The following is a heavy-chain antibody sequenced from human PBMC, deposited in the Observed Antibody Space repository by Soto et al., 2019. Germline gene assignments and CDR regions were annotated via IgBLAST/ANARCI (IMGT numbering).Heavy chain of an antibody. CDR1: GFSPSTSGVG. D-gene: IGHD6-13*01. CDR2: IYWNDDK. V-gene: IGHV2-5*01. Sequence: QITLKESGPTLVKPTQPLTLTCTFSGFSPSTSGVGVGWIRQPPGKALEWLALIYWNDDKRYSPSLKSRLTITKDTSKNQVVLTMTNMDPVDTATYYCAHSLGGAAAVTGGWYFDLWGRGTLVTVSS. CDR3: AHSLGGAAAVTGGWYFDL. J-gene: IGHJ2*01.